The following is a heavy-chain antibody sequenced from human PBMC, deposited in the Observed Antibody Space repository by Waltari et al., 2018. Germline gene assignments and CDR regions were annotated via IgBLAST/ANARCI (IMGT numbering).Heavy chain of an antibody. J-gene: IGHJ6*02. D-gene: IGHD4-17*01. CDR1: GGSISSHY. CDR2: IYYSGST. V-gene: IGHV4-59*11. Sequence: QVQLQESGPGLVKPSETLSLTCTVSGGSISSHYWRWIRQPPGKGLEWIGYIYYSGSTNYNPSLKSRVTISVDTSKNQFSLKLSSVTAADTAVYYCARDEGAYGDYYYYGMDVWGQGTTVTVSS. CDR3: ARDEGAYGDYYYYGMDV.